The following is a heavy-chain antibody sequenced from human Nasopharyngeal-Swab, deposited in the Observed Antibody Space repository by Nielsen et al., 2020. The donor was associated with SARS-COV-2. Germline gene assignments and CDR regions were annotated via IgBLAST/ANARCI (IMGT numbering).Heavy chain of an antibody. V-gene: IGHV1-58*02. Sequence: SVKVSCKASGFTFTSSAMQWVRQARGQRLEWIGWIVVGSGNTNYAQKFQGRVTLTRDTSTSTVYMELSSLRSEDTAVYYCARDPYGDGSNDYWGQGTLVTVSS. CDR2: IVVGSGNT. D-gene: IGHD4-17*01. CDR1: GFTFTSSA. J-gene: IGHJ4*02. CDR3: ARDPYGDGSNDY.